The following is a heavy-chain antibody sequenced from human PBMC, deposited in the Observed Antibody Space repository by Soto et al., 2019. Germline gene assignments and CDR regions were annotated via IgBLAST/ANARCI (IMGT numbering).Heavy chain of an antibody. V-gene: IGHV3-11*01. CDR3: SRDPRLADY. CDR1: GFTFSDHY. J-gene: IGHJ4*02. Sequence: QVQLVESGGGLVTPGGSLRLSCAASGFTFSDHYMTWIRQAPGKGPEWISYISGGGSTTSYADSVKGRFTISRDNAKTTLYLQMNSLTVEDTAVYYCSRDPRLADYWGQGTLVTVSS. CDR2: ISGGGSTT. D-gene: IGHD6-25*01.